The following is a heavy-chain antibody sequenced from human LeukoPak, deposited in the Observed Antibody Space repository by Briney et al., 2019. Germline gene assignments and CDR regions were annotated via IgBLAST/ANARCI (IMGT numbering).Heavy chain of an antibody. CDR1: GGSISSINSNY. CDR2: IYNSGST. CDR3: ARQAGGNSGPFDY. D-gene: IGHD4-23*01. Sequence: SETLSLTCTVSGGSISSINSNYCSWIRQPQGKGLEWIGYIYNSGSTNYNPSLKSRVTISVDTSKNQFSLKLSSVTAADTAVYYCARQAGGNSGPFDYWGQGTVVTVSS. V-gene: IGHV4-59*08. J-gene: IGHJ4*02.